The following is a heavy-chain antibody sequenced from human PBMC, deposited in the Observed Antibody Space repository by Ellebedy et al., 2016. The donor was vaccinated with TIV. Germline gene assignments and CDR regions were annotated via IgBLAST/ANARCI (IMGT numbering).Heavy chain of an antibody. V-gene: IGHV3-30*04. J-gene: IGHJ4*01. D-gene: IGHD6-19*01. CDR1: GFTFSSYG. Sequence: PGGSLRLSCAASGFTFSSYGIHWVRQAPGKGLEWVAVISGDGSKTFYGDSVKGRITVSRDDSKGTVSLQMNSLRPEDTAVYYCVRDYHSIGWWSVGEYWGHGTLVTVSS. CDR2: ISGDGSKT. CDR3: VRDYHSIGWWSVGEY.